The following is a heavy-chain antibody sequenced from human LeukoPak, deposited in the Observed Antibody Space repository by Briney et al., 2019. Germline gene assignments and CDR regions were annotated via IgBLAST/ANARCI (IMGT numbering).Heavy chain of an antibody. D-gene: IGHD5-18*01. J-gene: IGHJ3*02. CDR2: MNPNSGNT. Sequence: ASVKVSCKASGYTFTSYDINWVRQATGQGLEWMGWMNPNSGNTGYAQKFQGRVTITRNTSISTAYMELSSLRSEDTAVYYCALGTAMVDAFDIWGQGTMVTVSS. CDR3: ALGTAMVDAFDI. CDR1: GYTFTSYD. V-gene: IGHV1-8*03.